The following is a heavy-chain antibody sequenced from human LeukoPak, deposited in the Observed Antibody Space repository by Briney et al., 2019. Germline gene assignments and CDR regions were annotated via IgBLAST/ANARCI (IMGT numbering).Heavy chain of an antibody. CDR2: IYYSGST. V-gene: IGHV4-59*08. CDR3: ATTENSSGWFGY. D-gene: IGHD6-19*01. CDR1: GGSFSGYY. Sequence: SETLSLTCAVYGGSFSGYYWSWIRQPPGKGLEWIGYIYYSGSTNYNPSLKSRVTISVDTSKSQFSLKLSSVTAADTAVYYCATTENSSGWFGYWGQGTLVTVSS. J-gene: IGHJ4*02.